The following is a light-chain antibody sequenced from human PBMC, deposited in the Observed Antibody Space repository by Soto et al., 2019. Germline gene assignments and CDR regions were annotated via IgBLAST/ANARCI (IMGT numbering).Light chain of an antibody. CDR2: AAS. J-gene: IGKJ4*01. CDR1: QSVTSTY. V-gene: IGKV3-20*01. Sequence: EIVLTQSPGTLSFSPGERATLSCRASQSVTSTYFAWYPQKPGQAPRLLIYAASSRATGIPDRFSGSGSGTDFTLTISRLEPEDFAVYYCQQYGYSATFGGGTKVDI. CDR3: QQYGYSAT.